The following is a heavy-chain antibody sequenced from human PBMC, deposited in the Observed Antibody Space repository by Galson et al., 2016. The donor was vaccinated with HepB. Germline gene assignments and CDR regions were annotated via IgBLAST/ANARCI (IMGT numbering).Heavy chain of an antibody. CDR3: ATERGGYGLFDY. CDR1: GGSISSVSYS. V-gene: IGHV4-30-2*01. J-gene: IGHJ4*02. CDR2: IWHSGNT. Sequence: TLSLTCAVSGGSISSVSYSWSWIRQPPGKGLEWIGHIWHSGNTFYNPSLKSRVTMSLDRSKNQFSLNLSSVTAADTAVYYCATERGGYGLFDYWGQGTLATVSS. D-gene: IGHD5-12*01.